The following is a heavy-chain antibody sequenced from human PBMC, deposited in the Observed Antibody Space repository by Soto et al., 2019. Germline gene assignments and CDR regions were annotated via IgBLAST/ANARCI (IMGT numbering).Heavy chain of an antibody. V-gene: IGHV6-1*01. CDR1: GDSLSSYSAA. J-gene: IGHJ5*02. Sequence: PSQTLSLTCAISGDSLSSYSAAWNWIRQSPSGGLEWLGRTYYRSRFFSDYAESVKSRIIINPDTSKNQFSLQLKSVTPEDTAVYYCVRDRYSSSGWFDPWGQGTPVTVSS. CDR3: VRDRYSSSGWFDP. CDR2: TYYRSRFFS. D-gene: IGHD3-10*01.